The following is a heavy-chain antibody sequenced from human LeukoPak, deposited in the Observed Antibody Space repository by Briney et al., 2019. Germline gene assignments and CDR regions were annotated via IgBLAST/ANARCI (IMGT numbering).Heavy chain of an antibody. CDR1: GGSISSSSYY. J-gene: IGHJ4*02. Sequence: SETLSLTCTVSGGSISSSSYYWGWIRQPPGKGLEWIGSIYYSGSTYYNPSLKSRVTISVDTSKNQFSLKLSSVTAADTAVYYCARAGRYYDSSGYWYYFDYWGQGTLVTVSS. CDR2: IYYSGST. V-gene: IGHV4-39*07. CDR3: ARAGRYYDSSGYWYYFDY. D-gene: IGHD3-22*01.